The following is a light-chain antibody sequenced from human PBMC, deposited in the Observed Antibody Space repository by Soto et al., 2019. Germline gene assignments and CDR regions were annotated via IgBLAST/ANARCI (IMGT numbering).Light chain of an antibody. V-gene: IGKV3-20*01. J-gene: IGKJ2*01. CDR3: QHYGASPYT. Sequence: EIVLTQSPGTLSLSPGERATLSCRASRSVSSNYLAWYQQKPGQAPRLLIYDASSRATGIPDRFSGSGSGTDFTLTISRLEPEDFAVYFCQHYGASPYTFGQGTKVDIK. CDR1: RSVSSNY. CDR2: DAS.